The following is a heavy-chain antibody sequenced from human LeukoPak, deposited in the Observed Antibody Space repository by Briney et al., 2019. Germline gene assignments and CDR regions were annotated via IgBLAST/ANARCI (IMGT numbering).Heavy chain of an antibody. CDR3: ARDYWFDP. J-gene: IGHJ5*02. V-gene: IGHV3-23*01. CDR2: INNGGYNT. Sequence: GGSPRLSCAASGFTFSSYAMSWVRQAPGKGLEWVSAINNGGYNTYYTDSVKGRFTISRDNSKNTLYLQMNSLRAEDTAVYYCARDYWFDPWGHGTLVTVSS. CDR1: GFTFSSYA.